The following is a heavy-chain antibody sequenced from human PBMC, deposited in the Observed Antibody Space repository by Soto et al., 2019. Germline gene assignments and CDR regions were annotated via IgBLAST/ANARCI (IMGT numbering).Heavy chain of an antibody. CDR2: ISAYNGNT. CDR1: GYTFTSYG. CDR3: ARGGSGSYAPLRYFDL. V-gene: IGHV1-18*01. D-gene: IGHD1-26*01. J-gene: IGHJ2*01. Sequence: QVQLVQSGAEVKKPGASVKVSCKASGYTFTSYGISWVRQAPGQGLEWMGWISAYNGNTNYAQKLQGRVTMTTDTSPSTAYMELRSLRSGDTAVYYCARGGSGSYAPLRYFDLWGRGTLVTVSA.